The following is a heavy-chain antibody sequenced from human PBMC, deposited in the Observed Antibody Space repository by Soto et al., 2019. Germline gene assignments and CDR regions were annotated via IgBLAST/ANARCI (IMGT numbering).Heavy chain of an antibody. CDR1: GFTFSSYW. J-gene: IGHJ4*02. D-gene: IGHD3-22*01. CDR3: AKDSYSSGYYSIDY. CDR2: IKQDGSEK. V-gene: IGHV3-7*04. Sequence: GSLRLSCAASGFTFSSYWMSWVRQAPGKGLEWVANIKQDGSEKYYVDSVKGRFTISRDNAKNSLYLQMNSLRAEDTAVYYCAKDSYSSGYYSIDYWGQGTLVTVSS.